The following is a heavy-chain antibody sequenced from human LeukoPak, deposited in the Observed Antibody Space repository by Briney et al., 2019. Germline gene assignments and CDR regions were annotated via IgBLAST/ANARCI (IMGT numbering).Heavy chain of an antibody. CDR2: VNGGGGRT. V-gene: IGHV3-23*01. CDR1: EFTFSNFA. Sequence: PGGSLRLSCAASEFTFSNFAMSWVRQAPGKGLEWVSTVNGGGGRTYYADSVKSRFTISRDNSKNTLYLQMNSLRAEDTAVYYCARVYFGAFFDQWGQGSLVTVSS. CDR3: ARVYFGAFFDQ. J-gene: IGHJ4*02. D-gene: IGHD4/OR15-4a*01.